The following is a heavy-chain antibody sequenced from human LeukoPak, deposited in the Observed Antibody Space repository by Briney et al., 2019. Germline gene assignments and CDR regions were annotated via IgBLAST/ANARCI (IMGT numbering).Heavy chain of an antibody. D-gene: IGHD2-2*01. J-gene: IGHJ4*02. CDR3: ATIPLGYCSTTTCYAYFDF. CDR1: GFTFSNAW. CDR2: IKSNSNGGTA. Sequence: GGSLRLSCAASGFTFSNAWMNWVRQAPGKGLEWVGRIKSNSNGGTAEYAAPVKDRFTISRDDSKDTLYLHMKSLKTEDTAVYYCATIPLGYCSTTTCYAYFDFWGQGTLVTVSS. V-gene: IGHV3-15*01.